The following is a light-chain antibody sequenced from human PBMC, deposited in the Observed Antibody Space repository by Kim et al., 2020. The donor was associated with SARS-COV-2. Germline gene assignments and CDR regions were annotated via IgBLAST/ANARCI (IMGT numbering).Light chain of an antibody. CDR2: DNN. CDR1: SSTIGNTY. CDR3: GTWDSSLSAEV. V-gene: IGLV1-51*01. Sequence: GQKVTISCPGSSSTIGNTYLPWYQQLPGTAPKLLIYDNNKRPSGIPARFSGSKSGTSATLGITGLQTGDEADYYCGTWDSSLSAEVFGGGTQLTVL. J-gene: IGLJ3*02.